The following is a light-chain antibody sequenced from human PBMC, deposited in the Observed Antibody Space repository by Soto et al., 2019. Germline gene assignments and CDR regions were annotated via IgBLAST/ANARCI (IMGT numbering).Light chain of an antibody. CDR3: QSYDTGRSGYV. J-gene: IGLJ1*01. Sequence: QSVLTQPPSVSGAPGQRVTISCTGGSSNVGADYDVYWYQLHPGTVPKHLIYGNINRPSGVPDRFSGSKSGATASLVITGLRAEDEADYYCQSYDTGRSGYVFGAGTKLTVL. CDR2: GNI. CDR1: SSNVGADYD. V-gene: IGLV1-40*01.